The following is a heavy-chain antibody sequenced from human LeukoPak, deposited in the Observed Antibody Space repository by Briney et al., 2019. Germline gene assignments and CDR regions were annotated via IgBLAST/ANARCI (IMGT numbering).Heavy chain of an antibody. D-gene: IGHD2-15*01. CDR2: IYTSGST. J-gene: IGHJ4*02. CDR3: ARENVCSGGSCYYYFDY. V-gene: IGHV4-61*02. CDR1: GGSISSGSYY. Sequence: SSETLSLTCTVSGGSISSGSYYWSWIRQPAGKGLEWIGRIYTSGSTNYNPSLKSRVTISVDTSKNQFSLKLSSVTAADTAVYYCARENVCSGGSCYYYFDYWGQGTLVTVSS.